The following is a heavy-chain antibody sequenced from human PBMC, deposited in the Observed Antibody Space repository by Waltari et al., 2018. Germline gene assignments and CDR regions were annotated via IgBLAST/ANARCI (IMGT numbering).Heavy chain of an antibody. D-gene: IGHD4-17*01. V-gene: IGHV1-18*04. CDR1: GYTFTRYG. CDR2: VRPYKGDT. J-gene: IGHJ4*02. CDR3: ARGAPYGDYLPCDY. Sequence: QVQLVQSGAEVEKPGASVKVSCKAIGYTFTRYGISWVRQAPGQGLEWMGWVRPYKGDTAYSQKVQGRVTMATDTFMNTAYMELRSLRPDDTAVYYCARGAPYGDYLPCDYWGQGTLVTVSS.